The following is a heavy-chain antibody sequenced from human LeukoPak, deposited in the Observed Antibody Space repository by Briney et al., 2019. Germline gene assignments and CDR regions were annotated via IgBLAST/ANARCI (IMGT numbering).Heavy chain of an antibody. Sequence: PVASVKASCKAPGYTFTGYYMHWVRQAPGQGLEWMGWINPNSGGTNYAQKFQGRVTMTRDTSISTAYMELSRLRSDDTAVYYCARLYIVGATAFDYWGQGTLVTVSS. V-gene: IGHV1-2*02. CDR2: INPNSGGT. CDR1: GYTFTGYY. CDR3: ARLYIVGATAFDY. J-gene: IGHJ4*02. D-gene: IGHD1-26*01.